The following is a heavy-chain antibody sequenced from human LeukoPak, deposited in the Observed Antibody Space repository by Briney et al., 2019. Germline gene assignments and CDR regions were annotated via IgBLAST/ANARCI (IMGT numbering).Heavy chain of an antibody. Sequence: GGSLRLSCAASGFTFSTYEMNWVRQAPGKGLEWVSAISGSGGSTYYADSVKGRFTISRDNSKNTLYLQMNSLRAEDTAVYYCAKELGYCSGGSCPFDYWGQGTLVTVSS. J-gene: IGHJ4*02. CDR3: AKELGYCSGGSCPFDY. D-gene: IGHD2-15*01. CDR2: ISGSGGST. CDR1: GFTFSTYE. V-gene: IGHV3-23*01.